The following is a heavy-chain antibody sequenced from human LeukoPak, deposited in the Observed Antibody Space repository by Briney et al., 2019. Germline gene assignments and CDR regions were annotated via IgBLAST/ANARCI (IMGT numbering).Heavy chain of an antibody. Sequence: PGRSLRLSCAASGFTFDDYAMHWVRQAPGKGLEWVSGISWNSGSIGYADSVKGRFTISRDNAKNSLYLQMNSLRAEDMALYYCAKGWYDILTGFFDYWGQGTLVTVSS. D-gene: IGHD3-9*01. CDR2: ISWNSGSI. V-gene: IGHV3-9*03. J-gene: IGHJ4*02. CDR3: AKGWYDILTGFFDY. CDR1: GFTFDDYA.